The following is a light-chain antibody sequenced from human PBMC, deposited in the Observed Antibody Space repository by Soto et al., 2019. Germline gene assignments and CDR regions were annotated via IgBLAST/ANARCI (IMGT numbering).Light chain of an antibody. J-gene: IGKJ4*01. CDR3: QQYGSSRKLT. CDR2: GAS. CDR1: QSVSSSY. Sequence: EVVSTEFPGTLSLSPGERATLSCRASQSVSSSYLAWYQQKPGQAPRLLIYGASSRATGIPDRFSGSGSGTDFTLTISRLEPEDFAVYYCQQYGSSRKLTFGGGTKVEIK. V-gene: IGKV3-20*01.